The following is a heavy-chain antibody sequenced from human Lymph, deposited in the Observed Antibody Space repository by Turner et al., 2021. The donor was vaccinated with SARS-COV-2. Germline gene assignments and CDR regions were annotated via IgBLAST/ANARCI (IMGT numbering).Heavy chain of an antibody. Sequence: EVQLVQSGAAVKKPGESLKISCQGSGYSFPTYWIGWVRQMPGKGLEWMGIIYPGDSDTRYSPSFQGQVTISADKSISTAYLQWSSLKASDTAMYYCARLPIARGYSGYDFYYFDYWGQGTLVTVSS. CDR3: ARLPIARGYSGYDFYYFDY. D-gene: IGHD5-12*01. CDR2: IYPGDSDT. CDR1: GYSFPTYW. J-gene: IGHJ4*02. V-gene: IGHV5-51*01.